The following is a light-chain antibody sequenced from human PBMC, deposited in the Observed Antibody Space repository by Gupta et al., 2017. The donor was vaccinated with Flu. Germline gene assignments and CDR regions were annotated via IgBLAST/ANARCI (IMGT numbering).Light chain of an antibody. J-gene: IGLJ3*02. CDR3: GTWDSSLTSGV. V-gene: IGLV1-51*02. CDR1: SNIGGNNY. CDR2: EDN. Sequence: SNIGGNNYVSWYQQVPGTAPKLLIYEDNKRPSGFPDRFSGSKSGTSATLGITGLQTGDEADYYCGTWDSSLTSGVFGGGTKVTVL.